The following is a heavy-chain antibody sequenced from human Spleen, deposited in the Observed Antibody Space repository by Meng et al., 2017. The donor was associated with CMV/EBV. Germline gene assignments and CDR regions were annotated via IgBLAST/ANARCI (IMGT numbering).Heavy chain of an antibody. J-gene: IGHJ4*02. CDR2: IYYSGST. CDR3: ARGSITIFGVVVPFDY. CDR1: GGSISSYY. V-gene: IGHV4-59*01. Sequence: SETLSLTCTVSGGSISSYYWSWIRQPPGKGLEWIGYIYYSGSTNYNPSLKSRVTISVDTSKNQFSLKLSSVTAADTAVYYCARGSITIFGVVVPFDYWGQGTLVTVS. D-gene: IGHD3-3*01.